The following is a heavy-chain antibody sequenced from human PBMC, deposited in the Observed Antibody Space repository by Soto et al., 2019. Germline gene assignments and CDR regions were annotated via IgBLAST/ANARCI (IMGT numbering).Heavy chain of an antibody. CDR2: ISGSGDTT. CDR1: GFTFRSYA. V-gene: IGHV3-23*01. J-gene: IGHJ6*02. CDR3: AKVLKANYYYGLDV. Sequence: SLRLSCATSGFTFRSYAMSWVRQAPGKGLVWVSAISGSGDTTYYADFVKGRLTISRDNSKDTLYLQMNSLKAEDTAVYYCAKVLKANYYYGLDVWGQGTTVTVSS.